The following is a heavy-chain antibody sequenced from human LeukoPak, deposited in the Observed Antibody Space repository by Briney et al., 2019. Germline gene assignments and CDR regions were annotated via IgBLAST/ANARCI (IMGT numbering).Heavy chain of an antibody. D-gene: IGHD6-13*01. Sequence: SETLSLTCAVYGGSFSGYYWSWIRQPPGKGLEWIGEINHSGSTNYNPSLKSRVTISLDTSKNHFSLKLTSVTAADTTVYYCARELPRGEAAAGTDAFDVWGQGTMVTVSS. CDR3: ARELPRGEAAAGTDAFDV. CDR1: GGSFSGYY. CDR2: INHSGST. J-gene: IGHJ3*01. V-gene: IGHV4-34*01.